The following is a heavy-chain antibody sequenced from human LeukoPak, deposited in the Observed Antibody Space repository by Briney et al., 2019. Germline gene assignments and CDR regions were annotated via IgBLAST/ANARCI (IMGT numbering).Heavy chain of an antibody. Sequence: GGSLRLSCAVSRLTFDDYAMHCGPQAPGKGLEWVSLISGDGGSTYYADSVKGRFTISRDNSKNSLYLQMNSLRTEDTALYYCAKEFTSGAFDIWGQGTMVTVSS. CDR3: AKEFTSGAFDI. CDR1: RLTFDDYA. V-gene: IGHV3-43*02. D-gene: IGHD2/OR15-2a*01. CDR2: ISGDGGST. J-gene: IGHJ3*02.